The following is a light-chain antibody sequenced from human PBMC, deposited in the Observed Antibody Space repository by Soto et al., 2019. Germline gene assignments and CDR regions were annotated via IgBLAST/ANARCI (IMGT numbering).Light chain of an antibody. CDR1: SGDIGV. J-gene: IGLJ3*02. CDR2: EVN. CDR3: SSYAGSNNLV. Sequence: QSVLTQPPSASGSPGQSVTISCTGTSGDIGVSWYQQHPGKAPKLMIYEVNQRPSGVPDRFSGSKSGNTASLTVSGLQVEDEADYYCSSYAGSNNLVFGGGTKLTVL. V-gene: IGLV2-8*01.